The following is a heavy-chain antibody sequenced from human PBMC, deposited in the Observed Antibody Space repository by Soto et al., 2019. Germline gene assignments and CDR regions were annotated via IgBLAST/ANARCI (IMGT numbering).Heavy chain of an antibody. D-gene: IGHD3-10*01. CDR1: GFTFSGYA. J-gene: IGHJ4*02. CDR2: ISGSGGST. V-gene: IGHV3-23*01. CDR3: AKVGEYGHAFDY. Sequence: EVQLLESGGGLVQPGGSLRLSCAASGFTFSGYAMFWVRQAPGKGLEWVSAISGSGGSTYYADSVKGRFTISRDKSKNTLYLQMNSLRAEETAGYYCAKVGEYGHAFDYWGKGTLVTVSA.